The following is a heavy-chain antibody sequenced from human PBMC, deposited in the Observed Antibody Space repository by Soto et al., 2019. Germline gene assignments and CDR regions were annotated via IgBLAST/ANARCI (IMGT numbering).Heavy chain of an antibody. CDR2: ISRSGGST. J-gene: IGHJ6*02. V-gene: IGHV3-23*01. Sequence: GGSLRLSCAASGFSFRSYTMSWVRQALGKVLAWVSAISRSGGSTYYADAVRGRFTISRDNSKNTLYLQMNSLRAEDTAVYYCAKGGSGSYYNPSSYYYYGMDVWGQGTTVTVSS. CDR3: AKGGSGSYYNPSSYYYYGMDV. CDR1: GFSFRSYT. D-gene: IGHD3-10*01.